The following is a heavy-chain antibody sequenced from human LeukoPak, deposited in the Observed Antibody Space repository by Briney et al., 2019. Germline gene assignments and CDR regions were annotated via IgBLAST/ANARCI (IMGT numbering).Heavy chain of an antibody. D-gene: IGHD2-2*01. CDR2: ISWNSGSI. CDR1: GFTFDDYA. CDR3: ASTNIVVVPATGDMDV. Sequence: PGRSLRLSCAASGFTFDDYAMHWVRQAPGKGLEWVSGISWNSGSIGYADSVKGRFTISRDNAKNSLYLQMNSLRAEDTAVYYCASTNIVVVPATGDMDVWGKGTTVTVSS. J-gene: IGHJ6*03. V-gene: IGHV3-9*01.